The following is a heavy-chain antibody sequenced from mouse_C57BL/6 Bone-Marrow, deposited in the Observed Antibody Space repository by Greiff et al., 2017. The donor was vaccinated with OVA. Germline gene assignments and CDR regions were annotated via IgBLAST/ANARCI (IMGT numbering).Heavy chain of an antibody. V-gene: IGHV1-69*01. J-gene: IGHJ1*03. CDR1: GYTFTSYW. CDR3: ARASVGNDPYWYFDV. Sequence: QVQLQQPGAELVMPGASVKLSCKASGYTFTSYWMHWVKQRPGQGLEWIGEIDPSDSYTNYNQKFKGKSTLTVDKSSSTAYMQRSSLTSEDSAVYFSARASVGNDPYWYFDVWGTGTTVTVSS. D-gene: IGHD2-2*01. CDR2: IDPSDSYT.